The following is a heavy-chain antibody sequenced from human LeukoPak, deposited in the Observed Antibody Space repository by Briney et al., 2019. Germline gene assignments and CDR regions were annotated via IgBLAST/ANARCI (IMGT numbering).Heavy chain of an antibody. CDR2: IIPILGIA. V-gene: IGHV1-69*04. D-gene: IGHD2-15*01. Sequence: SVKVSCKASGGTFSSYAISWVRQAPGQGLEWMGRIIPILGIANYAQKFQGRVTITADKSTSTAYMELSSLRSEDTAVYYCAKQLGYCGPGTCYFDYWGQGTLVTVSS. J-gene: IGHJ4*02. CDR1: GGTFSSYA. CDR3: AKQLGYCGPGTCYFDY.